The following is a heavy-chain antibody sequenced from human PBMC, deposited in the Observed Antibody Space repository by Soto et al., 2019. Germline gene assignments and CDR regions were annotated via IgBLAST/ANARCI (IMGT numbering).Heavy chain of an antibody. CDR1: GGSFSDYY. Sequence: SETLSLTCAVFGGSFSDYYWSCIRQPPWKWLEWIGEINHRGSMNYNPSLKSRVNISVDTSREQFSLTLTSLTAADTATYYCARGGLGSYWNPIDLWGQGSLVTVSS. J-gene: IGHJ5*01. CDR3: ARGGLGSYWNPIDL. V-gene: IGHV4-34*01. D-gene: IGHD3-10*01. CDR2: INHRGSM.